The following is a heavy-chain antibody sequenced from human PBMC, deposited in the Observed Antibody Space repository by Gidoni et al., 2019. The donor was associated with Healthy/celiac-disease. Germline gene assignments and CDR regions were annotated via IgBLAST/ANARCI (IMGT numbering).Heavy chain of an antibody. CDR3: TTDEWFGELSPFDY. V-gene: IGHV3-15*01. CDR2: IKRKTDGGTT. CDR1: GFTFRNAW. Sequence: EVQLVESGGGLVKPGGSLRLSCAASGFTFRNAWMSWVLQAPGKGLEWVGRIKRKTDGGTTDYAAPVKGRFTISRDDSKNTLYLQMNSLKTEDTAVYYCTTDEWFGELSPFDYWGQGTLVTVSS. J-gene: IGHJ4*02. D-gene: IGHD3-10*01.